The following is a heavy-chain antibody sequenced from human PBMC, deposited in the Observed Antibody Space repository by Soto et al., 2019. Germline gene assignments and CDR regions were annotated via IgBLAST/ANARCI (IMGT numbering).Heavy chain of an antibody. J-gene: IGHJ3*02. CDR1: GFSLSTSGVG. V-gene: IGHV2-5*01. D-gene: IGHD6-6*01. CDR2: IYWSGDE. CDR3: ARGLAARTVFAFDI. Sequence: QSTLKESGPTLVKPTQTLTLTCSFSGFSLSTSGVGVGWIRQPPGKALEWLAHIYWSGDEHYRPSLESRLSITKDTAKNQVVLTMTNMDPVDTATYYCARGLAARTVFAFDIWGQGTMVTVSS.